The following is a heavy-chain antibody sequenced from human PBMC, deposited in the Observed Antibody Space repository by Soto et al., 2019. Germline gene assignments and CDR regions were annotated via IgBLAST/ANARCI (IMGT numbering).Heavy chain of an antibody. Sequence: ASVKVSCKASGYTFTGYYMHWVRQAPGQGLEWMGWINPNSGGTNYAQKFQGWVTMTRDTSINTAYMELSRLRSDDTAVYYCARAMGSDNWNYDFQHWGQGTLVTVSS. CDR2: INPNSGGT. CDR3: ARAMGSDNWNYDFQH. D-gene: IGHD1-7*01. CDR1: GYTFTGYY. V-gene: IGHV1-2*04. J-gene: IGHJ1*01.